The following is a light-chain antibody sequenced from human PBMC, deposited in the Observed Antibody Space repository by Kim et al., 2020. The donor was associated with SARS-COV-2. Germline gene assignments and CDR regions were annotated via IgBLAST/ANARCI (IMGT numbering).Light chain of an antibody. CDR3: QQYCSSCT. CDR2: GAS. J-gene: IGKJ4*01. Sequence: EIVLTQSPGTLSLSPGDRATLSCRASQSVSSSYLAWYQQKPGQAPRLLIEGASTRATGIPDRFSGSGSGTDFTLTISRLEPEDFAVYYCQQYCSSCTFGGGTKVDIK. CDR1: QSVSSSY. V-gene: IGKV3-20*01.